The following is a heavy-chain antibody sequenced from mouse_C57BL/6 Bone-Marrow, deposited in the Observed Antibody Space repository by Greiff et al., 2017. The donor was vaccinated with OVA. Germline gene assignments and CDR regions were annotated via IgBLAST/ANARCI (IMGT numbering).Heavy chain of an antibody. Sequence: VQLQQSGPELVKPGASVKIPCKASGYTLTDYNMDWVKQSHGKSLEWIGDINPNNGGTIYNQKFKGKATLTVDKSSSTAYMELRSLTSEDTAVYYCARPLGANWDGGWFAYWGQGTLVTVSA. D-gene: IGHD4-1*01. CDR2: INPNNGGT. V-gene: IGHV1-18*01. CDR1: GYTLTDYN. CDR3: ARPLGANWDGGWFAY. J-gene: IGHJ3*01.